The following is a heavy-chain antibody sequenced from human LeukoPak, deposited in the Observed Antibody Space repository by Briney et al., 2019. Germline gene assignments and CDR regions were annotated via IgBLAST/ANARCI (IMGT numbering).Heavy chain of an antibody. CDR3: ARWGYFDNSGYFVAEY. J-gene: IGHJ4*02. D-gene: IGHD3-22*01. V-gene: IGHV4-59*01. CDR1: GGSISRYY. Sequence: SETLSLTCLVSGGSISRYYWTWIRQPPGKRLEWIGWIHYSGNTAYNPSLESRVTMSVDTSKNHVSLRMTSVTAADTATYYCARWGYFDNSGYFVAEYWGQGALVTVSS. CDR2: IHYSGNT.